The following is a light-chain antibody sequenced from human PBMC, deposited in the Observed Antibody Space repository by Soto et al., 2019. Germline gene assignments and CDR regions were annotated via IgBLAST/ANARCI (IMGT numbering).Light chain of an antibody. V-gene: IGLV2-14*01. CDR2: EVS. J-gene: IGLJ3*02. CDR3: SSYTSSSTWV. CDR1: RRDVGGYNY. Sequence: QSALTQPASVSGSPGQSITISCTGTRRDVGGYNYVSWYQQHPGKAPKLMIYEVSNRPSGVSNRFSGSKSGNTASLTISGLQAEDGADYYCSSYTSSSTWVFGGGTKLTVL.